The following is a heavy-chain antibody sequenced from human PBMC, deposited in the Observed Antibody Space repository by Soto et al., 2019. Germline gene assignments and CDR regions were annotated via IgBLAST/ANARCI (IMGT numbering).Heavy chain of an antibody. V-gene: IGHV3-33*01. D-gene: IGHD2-15*01. CDR3: ARGGGRASATLDY. CDR1: GFTFSSYG. Sequence: GGSLRLSCAASGFTFSSYGMHWVRQAPGKGLEWVAFIWYDGSNKYYEDSVKGRFTITRDNSKNTVYLQMNSLRVEDTAVYYCARGGGRASATLDYWGQGTLVTVSS. CDR2: IWYDGSNK. J-gene: IGHJ4*02.